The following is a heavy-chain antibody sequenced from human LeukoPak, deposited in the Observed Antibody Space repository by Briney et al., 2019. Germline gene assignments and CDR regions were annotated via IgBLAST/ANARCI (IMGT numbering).Heavy chain of an antibody. J-gene: IGHJ4*02. D-gene: IGHD5-12*01. CDR3: AKDPVIGATITFGFDY. V-gene: IGHV3-23*01. CDR1: GFTFSSYA. Sequence: GGSLRLSCAASGFTFSSYAMSWVRQAPGKGLEWVSAISGSGGSTYYADSVKGRFTISRDNSKNTLYLQMNSLRAEDTAVYYCAKDPVIGATITFGFDYWGQGTLVTVSS. CDR2: ISGSGGST.